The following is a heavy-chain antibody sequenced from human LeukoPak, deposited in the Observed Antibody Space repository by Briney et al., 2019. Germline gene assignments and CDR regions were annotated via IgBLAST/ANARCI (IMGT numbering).Heavy chain of an antibody. V-gene: IGHV3-64*01. Sequence: PGGSLRLSCAASGFTFSSYAMHWVRQAPGEGLEYVSAISSNGGSTYYANSVKGRFTISRDNSKNTLYLQMGSLRAEDMAVYYCARHGLYDFWSGYSLDYWGQETLVTVSS. CDR2: ISSNGGST. CDR3: ARHGLYDFWSGYSLDY. D-gene: IGHD3-3*01. J-gene: IGHJ4*02. CDR1: GFTFSSYA.